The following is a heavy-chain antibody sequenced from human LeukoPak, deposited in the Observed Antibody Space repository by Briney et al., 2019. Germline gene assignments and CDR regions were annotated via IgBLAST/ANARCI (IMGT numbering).Heavy chain of an antibody. CDR1: GYTFTGYY. CDR3: ARDYDIMTGYLYYFDY. V-gene: IGHV1-2*02. CDR2: INPNSGGT. Sequence: ASVKVSCKAYGYTFTGYYMHWVRQAPGQGLEWMGWINPNSGGTNYAQKFQGRVTMTRDTSISTAYMELSRLRSDDTAVYYCARDYDIMTGYLYYFDYWGQGTLVTVSS. J-gene: IGHJ4*02. D-gene: IGHD3-9*01.